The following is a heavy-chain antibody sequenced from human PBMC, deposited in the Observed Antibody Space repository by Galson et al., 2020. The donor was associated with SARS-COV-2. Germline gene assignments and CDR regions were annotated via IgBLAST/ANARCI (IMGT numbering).Heavy chain of an antibody. J-gene: IGHJ5*02. D-gene: IGHD3-3*01. CDR1: GFTFSNYE. Sequence: GGSLRLSCATSGFTFSNYEMNWVRQAPGKGLEWISYISHSGSTIYYADSVKGRITVSRDNAKNSLYLQINSLRAEDTAVYYCARVGFFGETTGYFDPWGQGTLVTVSS. CDR3: ARVGFFGETTGYFDP. V-gene: IGHV3-48*03. CDR2: ISHSGSTI.